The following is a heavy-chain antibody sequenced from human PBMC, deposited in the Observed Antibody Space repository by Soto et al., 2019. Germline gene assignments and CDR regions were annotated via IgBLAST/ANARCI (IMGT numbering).Heavy chain of an antibody. CDR3: ARIGYYYDSSGYHTYYYYGIDV. D-gene: IGHD3-22*01. CDR2: IFSNDEK. V-gene: IGHV2-26*01. J-gene: IGHJ6*02. CDR1: GFSLSNARMG. Sequence: QVTLKESGPVLVKPTETLTLTCTVSGFSLSNARMGVSWIRQPPGKALECLAYIFSNDEKSYSTSLKSRLTISKDTSKSQVVLTMTNMDPVDTATYYCARIGYYYDSSGYHTYYYYGIDVWGQGTTVTVSS.